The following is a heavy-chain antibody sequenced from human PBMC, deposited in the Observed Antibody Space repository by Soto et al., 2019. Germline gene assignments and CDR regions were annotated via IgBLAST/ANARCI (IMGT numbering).Heavy chain of an antibody. CDR2: INVGNGNT. Sequence: QVQLLQSGAEVKKPGASVKVSCRASGYTFTSHAMHWLRQAPGQRLEWMGWINVGNGNTQYPQRFQGRVTVTRDTSASTVYMEPSSLRAEDTAVYYCARVAFGVVTVFDYWGQGTLVTVSS. J-gene: IGHJ4*02. V-gene: IGHV1-3*01. CDR3: ARVAFGVVTVFDY. D-gene: IGHD3-3*01. CDR1: GYTFTSHA.